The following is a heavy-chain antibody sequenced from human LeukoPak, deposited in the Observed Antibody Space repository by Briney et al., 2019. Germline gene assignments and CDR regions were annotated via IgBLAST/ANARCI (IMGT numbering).Heavy chain of an antibody. J-gene: IGHJ5*02. D-gene: IGHD3-22*01. CDR1: GGSISSGGYY. Sequence: SETLSLTCTVSGGSISSGGYYWSWIRQHPGKGLGWIGYIYYSGSTYYNPSLKSRVTISVDTSKNQFSLKLSSVTAADTAVYYCARSDSYYDSSAWDPWGQGTVVTVSS. CDR2: IYYSGST. CDR3: ARSDSYYDSSAWDP. V-gene: IGHV4-31*03.